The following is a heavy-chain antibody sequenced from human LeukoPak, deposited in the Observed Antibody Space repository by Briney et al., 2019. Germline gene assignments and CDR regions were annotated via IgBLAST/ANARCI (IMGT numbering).Heavy chain of an antibody. CDR1: GFTFSNYE. D-gene: IGHD5-18*01. CDR2: ISSSGSTI. CDR3: ARDFTAHYYYYGMDV. V-gene: IGHV3-48*03. Sequence: GGSLRLSCAASGFTFSNYEVNWVRQAPGKGLEWVSYISSSGSTIYYADSVKGRFTISRDNAKNSLYLQMNSLRAEDTAVYYCARDFTAHYYYYGMDVWGKGTTVTVSS. J-gene: IGHJ6*04.